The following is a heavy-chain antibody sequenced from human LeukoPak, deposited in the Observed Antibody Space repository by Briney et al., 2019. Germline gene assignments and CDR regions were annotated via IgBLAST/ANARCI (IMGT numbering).Heavy chain of an antibody. J-gene: IGHJ4*02. V-gene: IGHV3-72*01. CDR1: GFSFSDHY. Sequence: GGSLRLSCATSGFSFSDHYMDWVRQAPGKGLEWVGHIRNKAKDYTTEYAASVEGRFTISRDDSKNSLYVQMNSLKTEDTAVYYCASVSAGLIEYWGQGALVIVFS. D-gene: IGHD3-16*01. CDR3: ASVSAGLIEY. CDR2: IRNKAKDYTT.